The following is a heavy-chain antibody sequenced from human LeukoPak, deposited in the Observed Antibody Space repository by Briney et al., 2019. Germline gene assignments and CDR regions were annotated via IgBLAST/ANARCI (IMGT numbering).Heavy chain of an antibody. Sequence: GGSLRLSCAASGFTFSSCGMHWVRQAPGKGLEWVAFIRYDGSNKYYADSVKGRFTISRDNSKNTLYLQMNSLRAEDTAVYYCAKAQSAVQLVPVDYFDYWGQGTLVTVSS. D-gene: IGHD5-18*01. V-gene: IGHV3-30*02. CDR3: AKAQSAVQLVPVDYFDY. J-gene: IGHJ4*02. CDR2: IRYDGSNK. CDR1: GFTFSSCG.